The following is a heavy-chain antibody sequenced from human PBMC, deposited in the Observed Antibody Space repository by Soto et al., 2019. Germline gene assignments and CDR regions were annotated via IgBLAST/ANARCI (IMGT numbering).Heavy chain of an antibody. D-gene: IGHD1-1*01. CDR2: VFRSGGS. Sequence: QVQLQESGPGLVRPSESLSLTCNVSGGAMTTGSYFWSWIRQPPGKGREWIGYVFRSGGSNYRPSFKSRFTISIDTSTNQCSLMLKSVTAADTAVDFCARARNRYFDYWGQGALVTVSS. J-gene: IGHJ4*02. V-gene: IGHV4-61*01. CDR1: GGAMTTGSYF. CDR3: ARARNRYFDY.